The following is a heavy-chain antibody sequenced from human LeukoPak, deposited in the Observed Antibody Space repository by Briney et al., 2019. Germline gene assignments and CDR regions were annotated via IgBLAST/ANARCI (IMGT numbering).Heavy chain of an antibody. CDR3: AGYVFIGAHSYGYGGFDY. D-gene: IGHD5-18*01. CDR1: RFTISSYW. Sequence: GGSLRLSCAASRFTISSYWMSWVRQAPGKGLEWVANIKQDGSEKYYVDSVKGRFTISRDNAKNSLYLQMNSLRAEAMTVSYSAGYVFIGAHSYGYGGFDYWGQGTLVTVSS. V-gene: IGHV3-7*01. CDR2: IKQDGSEK. J-gene: IGHJ4*02.